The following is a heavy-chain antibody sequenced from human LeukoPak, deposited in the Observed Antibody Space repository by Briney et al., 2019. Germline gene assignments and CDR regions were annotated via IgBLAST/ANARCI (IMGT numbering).Heavy chain of an antibody. CDR3: ARDQITFGGVIVMTNFDY. J-gene: IGHJ4*02. V-gene: IGHV1-2*06. Sequence: ASVKVSCKASGYTFTGYYMHWVQQAPGQGLEWMGRINPNSGGTNYAQKFQGRVTMTRDTSISTAYMELSRLRSDDTAVYYCARDQITFGGVIVMTNFDYWGQGTLVTVSS. CDR1: GYTFTGYY. D-gene: IGHD3-16*02. CDR2: INPNSGGT.